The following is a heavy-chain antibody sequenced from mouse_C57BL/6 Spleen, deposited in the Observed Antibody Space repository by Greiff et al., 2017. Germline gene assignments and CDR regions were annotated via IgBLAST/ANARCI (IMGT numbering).Heavy chain of an antibody. Sequence: EVKVVESGPELVKPGASVKMSCKASGYTFTDYNMHWVKQSHGKSLEWIGYINPNNGGTSYNQKFKGKATLTVNKSSSTAYMELRSLTSEDSAVYYCARYDYDVGLAYWGQGTLVTVSA. CDR1: GYTFTDYN. D-gene: IGHD2-4*01. CDR2: INPNNGGT. V-gene: IGHV1-22*01. CDR3: ARYDYDVGLAY. J-gene: IGHJ3*01.